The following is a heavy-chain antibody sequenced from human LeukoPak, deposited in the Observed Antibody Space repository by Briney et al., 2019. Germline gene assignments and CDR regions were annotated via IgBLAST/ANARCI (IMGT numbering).Heavy chain of an antibody. D-gene: IGHD3-22*01. CDR1: GFTFSSYS. CDR2: ITTSSTYI. Sequence: GGSLRLSCAASGFTFSSYSMSWVRQAPGKGLEWVSSITTSSTYIYYADSVKGRFTISRDNAKNSLYLQMNSLRAEDTAVYYCARVQYYYDSSGYYPSDYWGQGTLVTVSS. J-gene: IGHJ4*02. CDR3: ARVQYYYDSSGYYPSDY. V-gene: IGHV3-21*01.